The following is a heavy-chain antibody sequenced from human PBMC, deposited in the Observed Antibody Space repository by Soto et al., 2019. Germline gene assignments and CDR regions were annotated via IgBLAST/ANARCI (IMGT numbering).Heavy chain of an antibody. Sequence: EVQLLESGGGLVQPGGSLRLSCAASGFTFSSYAMSWVRQAPGKGLEWVSAISGSGGSTYYADSVKGQFTISRDNTKNTLYLHMNSRRAEDTAVYYCAKDRPPYYYDSSAPLYWGQGTLVTVSS. J-gene: IGHJ4*02. CDR2: ISGSGGST. V-gene: IGHV3-23*01. D-gene: IGHD3-22*01. CDR1: GFTFSSYA. CDR3: AKDRPPYYYDSSAPLY.